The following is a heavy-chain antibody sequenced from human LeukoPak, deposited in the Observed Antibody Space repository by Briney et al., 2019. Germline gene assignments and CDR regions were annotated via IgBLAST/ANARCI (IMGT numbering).Heavy chain of an antibody. J-gene: IGHJ4*02. D-gene: IGHD3-22*01. CDR1: GFTFDEYA. CDR3: AKDSAKWLLHYYFDY. V-gene: IGHV3-9*03. Sequence: GGSLRLSCAASGFTFDEYAMHWVRQAPGKGLEWVSGISWNSGSIGYADSVKGRFTISRDNAKNSLYLQMNSLRAEDMALYYCAKDSAKWLLHYYFDYWGQGTLVTVSS. CDR2: ISWNSGSI.